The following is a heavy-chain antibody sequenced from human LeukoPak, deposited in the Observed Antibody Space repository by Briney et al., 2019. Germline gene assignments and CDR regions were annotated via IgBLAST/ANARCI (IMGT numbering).Heavy chain of an antibody. CDR2: ISSSSRYI. Sequence: GGSLTLSCAASGFTFSSYSMNWVRQAPGKGLEWVSSISSSSRYIYYADSVKGRFTISRDNAKNSLYLQMNSLRAEDTAVYYCARNAAANYGMDVWGQGTTVTVSS. CDR3: ARNAAANYGMDV. J-gene: IGHJ6*02. V-gene: IGHV3-21*01. D-gene: IGHD2-15*01. CDR1: GFTFSSYS.